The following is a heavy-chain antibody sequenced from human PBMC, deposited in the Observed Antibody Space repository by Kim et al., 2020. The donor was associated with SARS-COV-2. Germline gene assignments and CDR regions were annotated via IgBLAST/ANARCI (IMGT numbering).Heavy chain of an antibody. D-gene: IGHD4-17*01. CDR2: IYYSGST. V-gene: IGHV4-39*01. Sequence: SETLSLTCTVSGGSISSSSYYWGWIRQPPGKGLEWIGSIYYSGSTYYNPSLKSRVTISVDTSKNQFSLKLSSVTAAYTAVYYCARHLPSYGDYGAHSYWYFDLWGRGTLVTVSS. CDR3: ARHLPSYGDYGAHSYWYFDL. J-gene: IGHJ2*01. CDR1: GGSISSSSYY.